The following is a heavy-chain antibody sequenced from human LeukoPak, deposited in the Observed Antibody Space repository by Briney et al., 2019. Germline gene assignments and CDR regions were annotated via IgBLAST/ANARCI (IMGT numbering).Heavy chain of an antibody. CDR1: GGSFSGYY. D-gene: IGHD3-16*01. CDR3: ARLRALYYYGMDV. J-gene: IGHJ6*02. CDR2: INHSGST. V-gene: IGHV4-34*01. Sequence: SETLSLTCAVYGGSFSGYYWSWIRQPPGKGLEWIGEINHSGSTNYSPSLKSRVTISVDTSKNQFSLKLSSVTAADTAVYYCARLRALYYYGMDVWGQGTTVTVSS.